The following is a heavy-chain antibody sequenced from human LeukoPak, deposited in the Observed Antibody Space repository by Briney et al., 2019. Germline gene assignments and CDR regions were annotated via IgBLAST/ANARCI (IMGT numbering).Heavy chain of an antibody. Sequence: PGRSLRLSCAASGFTFDDYAMHWVRQAPGKGLEWVSGISWNSGSIGYADSVKGRFTISRDNAKNSLYLQMNSLRAEDTALYYCAKDSAAAGPLGFDYWGQGTLVTVSS. CDR1: GFTFDDYA. CDR3: AKDSAAAGPLGFDY. D-gene: IGHD6-13*01. V-gene: IGHV3-9*01. CDR2: ISWNSGSI. J-gene: IGHJ4*02.